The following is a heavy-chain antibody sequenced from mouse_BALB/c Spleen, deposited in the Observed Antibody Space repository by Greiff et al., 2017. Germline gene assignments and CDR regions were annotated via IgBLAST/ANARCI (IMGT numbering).Heavy chain of an antibody. Sequence: EVHLVESGPGLVKPSQSLSLTCTVTGYSITSDYAWNWIRQFPGNKLEWMGYISYSGSTSYNPSLKSRISITRDTSKNQFFLQLNSVTTEDTATYYCARVYYGDAMDYWGQGTSVTVSS. CDR3: ARVYYGDAMDY. D-gene: IGHD2-13*01. CDR2: ISYSGST. V-gene: IGHV3-2*02. J-gene: IGHJ4*01. CDR1: GYSITSDYA.